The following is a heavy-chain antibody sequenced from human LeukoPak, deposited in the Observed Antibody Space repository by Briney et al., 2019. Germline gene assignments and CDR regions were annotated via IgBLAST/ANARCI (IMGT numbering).Heavy chain of an antibody. D-gene: IGHD3-9*01. Sequence: GASVKVSCKASGYTFTSYDINWVRQATGQGLEWMGWMNPNSGNTGYAQKFQGRVTMTRNTSISTAYMELSSLRSEDTAVYYCARGSYDILTGYYPPDYWGQGTLVTVSS. CDR1: GYTFTSYD. V-gene: IGHV1-8*01. J-gene: IGHJ4*02. CDR2: MNPNSGNT. CDR3: ARGSYDILTGYYPPDY.